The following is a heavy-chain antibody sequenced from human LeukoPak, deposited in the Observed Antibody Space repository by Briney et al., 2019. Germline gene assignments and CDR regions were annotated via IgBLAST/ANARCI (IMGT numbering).Heavy chain of an antibody. CDR3: ARRRSGNRSEGIVVVVAATVNAFDI. D-gene: IGHD2-15*01. CDR1: GGSISSYY. CDR2: IYYSGST. V-gene: IGHV4-59*12. J-gene: IGHJ3*02. Sequence: SETLSLTCTVSGGSISSYYWSWIRQPPGKGLEWIGYIYYSGSTNYNPSLKSRVTISVDTSKNQFSLKLSSVTAADTAVYYCARRRSGNRSEGIVVVVAATVNAFDIWGQGTMVTVSS.